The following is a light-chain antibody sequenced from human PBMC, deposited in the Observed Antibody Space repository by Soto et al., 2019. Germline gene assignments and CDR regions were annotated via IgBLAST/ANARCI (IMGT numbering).Light chain of an antibody. CDR1: QSLSTNS. CDR2: AAS. CDR3: QQCGSLPGT. V-gene: IGKV3-20*01. J-gene: IGKJ1*01. Sequence: EIVLTQSPGTLSLSPGERATLSCRASQSLSTNSLAWYQQKPGQTPRLLIYAASTRDTDIPDRFNGSGSGTDFTLTISRLEPEDFAVYYCQQCGSLPGTFGQGTKVDIK.